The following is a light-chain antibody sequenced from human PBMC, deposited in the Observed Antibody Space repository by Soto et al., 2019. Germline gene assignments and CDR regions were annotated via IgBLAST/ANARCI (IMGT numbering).Light chain of an antibody. J-gene: IGLJ1*01. CDR3: CSYAGSSTMDV. Sequence: QSALTQPASVSGSPGQSITISCTGTSSDIGSYNLVSWYQQHPGRAPKLIIYEVTERPSGVSNRSSGSKSGNLASLTISGLQAEDEADYYCCSYAGSSTMDVFGAGTKVTV. V-gene: IGLV2-23*02. CDR1: SSDIGSYNL. CDR2: EVT.